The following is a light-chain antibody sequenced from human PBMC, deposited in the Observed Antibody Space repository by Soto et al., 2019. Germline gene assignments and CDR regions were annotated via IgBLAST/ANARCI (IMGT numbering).Light chain of an antibody. CDR2: GAS. Sequence: EIVLTQFPGTLSLSPGERATISCRASQSVSSSFLAWFQQKPGQAPRLLIYGASSRATGIPDMFSGRGSGTDFTLTISRLEPEDFAVYYCQHYGSSPTFGQGAKLEIK. CDR1: QSVSSSF. CDR3: QHYGSSPT. V-gene: IGKV3-20*01. J-gene: IGKJ2*01.